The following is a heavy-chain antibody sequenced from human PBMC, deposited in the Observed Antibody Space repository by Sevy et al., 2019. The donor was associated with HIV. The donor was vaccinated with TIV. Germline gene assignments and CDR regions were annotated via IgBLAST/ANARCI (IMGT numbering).Heavy chain of an antibody. CDR3: ARDPYGSGRTDY. Sequence: SETLSLTCTVSGGSISSNYWSWIRQLPGKGLEWIGHIYYSGSTNYNPSLKRRGIISLDKSKNQFSLKLNSVTAADTAVYYCARDPYGSGRTDYWGQGTLVTVSS. J-gene: IGHJ4*02. CDR1: GGSISSNY. V-gene: IGHV4-59*01. CDR2: IYYSGST. D-gene: IGHD3-10*01.